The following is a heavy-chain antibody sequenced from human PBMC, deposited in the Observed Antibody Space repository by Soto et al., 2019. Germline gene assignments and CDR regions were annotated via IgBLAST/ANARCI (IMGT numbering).Heavy chain of an antibody. V-gene: IGHV4-39*01. CDR1: GGSISSSSYY. Sequence: KQSPTLSLTCTVSGGSISSSSYYWGWIRQPPGKGLEWIGSIYYSGSTYYNPSLKSRVTISVDTSKNQFSLKLSSVTAADTAVYYCARHTLRGFGELGHSGIDYWGQGTLVTVSS. J-gene: IGHJ4*02. CDR3: ARHTLRGFGELGHSGIDY. D-gene: IGHD3-10*01. CDR2: IYYSGST.